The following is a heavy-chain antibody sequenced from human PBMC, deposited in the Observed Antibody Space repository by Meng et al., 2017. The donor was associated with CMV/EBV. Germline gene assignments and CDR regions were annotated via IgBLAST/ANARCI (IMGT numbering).Heavy chain of an antibody. Sequence: SLKISCTASGFTFDYHALHWVRQAAGKGLEWVAGISWNSVSIGYADSVKGRSIISRDDAKSSLYLQMNSLRTEDTAMYFCAKLQGSKDYWGQGTLVTVSS. CDR3: AKLQGSKDY. CDR2: ISWNSVSI. J-gene: IGHJ4*02. V-gene: IGHV3-9*01. CDR1: GFTFDYHA.